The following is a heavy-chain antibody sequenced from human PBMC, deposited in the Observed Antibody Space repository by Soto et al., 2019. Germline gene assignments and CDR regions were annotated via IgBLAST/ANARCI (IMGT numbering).Heavy chain of an antibody. V-gene: IGHV1-3*01. D-gene: IGHD6-13*01. Sequence: EASVKVSCKASGYTFTSYAMHWVRQAPGQRLEWMGWINAGNGNTKYSQKFQGRVTITRDTSASTAYMELSSLRSEDTAVYYCARHPERIAQIGWFDPWGQGTLVTVSS. CDR1: GYTFTSYA. CDR2: INAGNGNT. J-gene: IGHJ5*02. CDR3: ARHPERIAQIGWFDP.